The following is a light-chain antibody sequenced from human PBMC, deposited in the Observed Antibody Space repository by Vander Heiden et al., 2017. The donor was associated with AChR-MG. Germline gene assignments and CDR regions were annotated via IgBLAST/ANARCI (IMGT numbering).Light chain of an antibody. Sequence: IVMTPSPDSLAVSLGEPDTLNCKSSLSALYISNNKNTLARDKPKPGQPPKFLIYWTSTRESGVPDRFSGSGSGTDFTLTISSLQAEYVAVYYCQQYYSTPVTFGHGTRVEIK. V-gene: IGKV4-1*01. CDR1: LSALYISNNKNT. J-gene: IGKJ3*01. CDR2: WTS. CDR3: QQYYSTPVT.